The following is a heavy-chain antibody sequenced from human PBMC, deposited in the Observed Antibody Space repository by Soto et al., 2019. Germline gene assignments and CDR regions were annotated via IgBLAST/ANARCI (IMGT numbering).Heavy chain of an antibody. V-gene: IGHV3-7*01. D-gene: IGHD3-10*01. CDR2: IKQDGSEK. Sequence: EVQLVESGGGLVQPWGSLRLSCAASGFTFSSYWMSWDRQPPGKGLERVANIKQDGSEKYYVDAVNGRFTISRDNAKNASCIEITRMRAEHTAVYYCARGVQYGSGSYYWGRGTLVTVFS. J-gene: IGHJ4*02. CDR3: ARGVQYGSGSYY. CDR1: GFTFSSYW.